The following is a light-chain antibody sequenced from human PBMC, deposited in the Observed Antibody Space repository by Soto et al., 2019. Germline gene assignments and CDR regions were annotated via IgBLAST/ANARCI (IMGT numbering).Light chain of an antibody. CDR3: QQYGSSLLT. CDR2: DAS. V-gene: IGKV3-20*01. J-gene: IGKJ4*01. CDR1: QSISTY. Sequence: EILLTQSPPTLSLSPGESATLSCWASQSISTYLGWYQQKPGQAPRLLIYDASNRATGIPARFSGSGSGTDFTLTMSRLEPEDFAVYYCQQYGSSLLTFGGGTKVEIK.